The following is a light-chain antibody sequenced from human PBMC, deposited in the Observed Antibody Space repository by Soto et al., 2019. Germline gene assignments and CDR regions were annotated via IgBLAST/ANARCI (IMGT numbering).Light chain of an antibody. Sequence: DIQMTQSPSSLSPSVGDRVTITCRASQALSNYLAWYKQKPGKAPDLLIYSASTLQIGVPSRFIGSGSGTEFTLTISSLQPDEFATYYCQHYNSYGTFGQGTKVDIK. CDR3: QHYNSYGT. CDR1: QALSNY. J-gene: IGKJ1*01. V-gene: IGKV1-9*01. CDR2: SAS.